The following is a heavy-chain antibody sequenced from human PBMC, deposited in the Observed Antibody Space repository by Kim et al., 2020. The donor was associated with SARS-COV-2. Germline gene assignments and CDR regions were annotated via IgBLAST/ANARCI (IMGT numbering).Heavy chain of an antibody. CDR1: GGSISSYY. J-gene: IGHJ4*02. Sequence: SETLSLTCTVSGGSISSYYWSWIRQPPGKGLEWIGYISYSGSTNYNPSLKSRVTISVDTSKNQFSLKMSSVTAADTAVYFCARGRDYFDYWGQGTLVTVSS. V-gene: IGHV4-59*01. CDR3: ARGRDYFDY. CDR2: ISYSGST.